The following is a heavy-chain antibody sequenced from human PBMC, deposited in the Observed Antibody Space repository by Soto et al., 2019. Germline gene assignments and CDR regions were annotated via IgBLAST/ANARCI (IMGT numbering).Heavy chain of an antibody. CDR2: IWFDGSDK. D-gene: IGHD3-16*01. CDR3: ARWGSTGGNWFDP. J-gene: IGHJ5*02. Sequence: SGGSLRLSCAASGFTFSSYGMHWVRQAPGKGLEWVAVIWFDGSDKYYADSVKGRFTISRDNSKNTLFLQMNSLRAEDTAVYYCARWGSTGGNWFDPWGQGTLVTVSS. CDR1: GFTFSSYG. V-gene: IGHV3-33*01.